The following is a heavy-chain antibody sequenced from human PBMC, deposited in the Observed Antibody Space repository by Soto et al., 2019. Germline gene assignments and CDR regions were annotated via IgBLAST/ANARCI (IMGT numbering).Heavy chain of an antibody. CDR2: IIPIFGTA. D-gene: IGHD2-2*01. J-gene: IGHJ1*01. CDR1: GGTFSSYA. Sequence: QVQLVQSGAEVKKPGSSVKVSCKASGGTFSSYAISWVRQAPGQGLEWMGGIIPIFGTANYAQKFQGRVTIPAEESTSTAYMELSSLRSEDTAVYYCASGEEFRDSTSCYYEYFQHWGQGTLVTVSS. CDR3: ASGEEFRDSTSCYYEYFQH. V-gene: IGHV1-69*01.